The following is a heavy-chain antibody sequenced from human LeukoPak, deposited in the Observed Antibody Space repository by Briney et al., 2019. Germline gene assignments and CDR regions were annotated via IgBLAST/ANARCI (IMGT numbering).Heavy chain of an antibody. Sequence: GGSLRLSCAASGFTFSSYSMNWVRQAPGKGLEWVSYISSSSSTIYYADSVKGRFTISRDNAKNSLYLQMNSLRAEDTAVYYCAREGGGSYSGYFDYWGQGTLVTVSS. V-gene: IGHV3-48*01. CDR3: AREGGGSYSGYFDY. D-gene: IGHD1-26*01. CDR2: ISSSSSTI. J-gene: IGHJ4*02. CDR1: GFTFSSYS.